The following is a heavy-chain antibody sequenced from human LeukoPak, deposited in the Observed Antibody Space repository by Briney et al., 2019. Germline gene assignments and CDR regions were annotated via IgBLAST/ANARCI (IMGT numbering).Heavy chain of an antibody. J-gene: IGHJ3*02. CDR2: IHYSGST. CDR3: ASADWSNAFDI. CDR1: GGSISSGDYY. D-gene: IGHD3-9*01. V-gene: IGHV4-30-4*01. Sequence: SQTLSLTCTVSGGSISSGDYYWSWIRQPPGKGLEWIGYIHYSGSTYYNPSLKSRVTISVDTSKNQFSLKLSSVTAADTAVYYCASADWSNAFDIWGQGTMVTVSS.